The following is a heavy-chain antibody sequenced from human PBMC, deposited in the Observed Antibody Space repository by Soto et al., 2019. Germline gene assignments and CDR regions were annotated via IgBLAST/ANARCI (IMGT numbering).Heavy chain of an antibody. J-gene: IGHJ1*01. Sequence: QGQLQESGPGLVKPSQTLSLTCTVSGGSISSGDYYWSWIRQPPGKGLEWIGYIYYSGSTYYNPFLKRRVSISGNTSKTQFSLKLDYWIAADTAVYFRARRPQECSCCRFYFYFHHWGQGPLVTVSS. V-gene: IGHV4-30-4*01. CDR2: IYYSGST. CDR1: GGSISSGDYY. D-gene: IGHD2-15*01. CDR3: ARRPQECSCCRFYFYFHH.